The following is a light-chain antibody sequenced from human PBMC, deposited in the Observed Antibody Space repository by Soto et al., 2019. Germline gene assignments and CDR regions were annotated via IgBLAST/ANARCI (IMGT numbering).Light chain of an antibody. Sequence: TLSVAVRDRVRLTCRASHSINTWVAWYQQKPGKAPKLLIYDASSLESGVPLRFSGSGSGTEFTLTISSLQPEDFGIYYCQQYENYWTFGQVGKV. CDR2: DAS. V-gene: IGKV1-5*01. CDR1: HSINTW. J-gene: IGKJ1*01. CDR3: QQYENYWT.